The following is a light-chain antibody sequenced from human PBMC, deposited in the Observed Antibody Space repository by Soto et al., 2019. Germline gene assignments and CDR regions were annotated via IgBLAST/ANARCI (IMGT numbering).Light chain of an antibody. Sequence: QSALTQPASVSGSPGQSITISCTGTSSDVGGYNYVSWYQQHPGKAPKLMIYEVSNRPSGVSNRFSGSKSGNTASLTISGLQAEDEADYYCSSYTSSSLLYVFGTGNKVTVL. V-gene: IGLV2-14*01. CDR1: SSDVGGYNY. J-gene: IGLJ1*01. CDR2: EVS. CDR3: SSYTSSSLLYV.